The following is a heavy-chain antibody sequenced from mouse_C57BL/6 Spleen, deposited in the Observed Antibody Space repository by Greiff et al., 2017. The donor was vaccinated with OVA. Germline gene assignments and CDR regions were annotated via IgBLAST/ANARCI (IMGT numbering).Heavy chain of an antibody. J-gene: IGHJ4*01. CDR3: ARGYDYDVRNYAMDY. CDR2: IDPSDSYT. V-gene: IGHV1-59*01. D-gene: IGHD2-4*01. CDR1: GYTFTSYW. Sequence: QVQLQQPGAELVRPGTSVKLSCKASGYTFTSYWMHWVKQRPGQGLEWIGVIDPSDSYTNYNQKFKGKATLTVDTSSSTAYMQLSSLTSEDSAVYYCARGYDYDVRNYAMDYWGQGTSVTVSS.